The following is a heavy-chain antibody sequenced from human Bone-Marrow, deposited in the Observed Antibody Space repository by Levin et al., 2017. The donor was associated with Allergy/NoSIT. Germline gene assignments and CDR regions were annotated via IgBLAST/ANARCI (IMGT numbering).Heavy chain of an antibody. D-gene: IGHD3-9*01. CDR3: ARGGDVGVDIYYFDY. V-gene: IGHV4-61*02. CDR1: GDSISSGSYH. CDR2: IYARGST. J-gene: IGHJ4*02. Sequence: PSETLSLTCTVSGDSISSGSYHWSWIRQPAGKGLEWIGRIYARGSTNYNPSLKSRVTISVDTSKNQFSLRMRSVTAADTAVYYCARGGDVGVDIYYFDYWGQGTLVTVSS.